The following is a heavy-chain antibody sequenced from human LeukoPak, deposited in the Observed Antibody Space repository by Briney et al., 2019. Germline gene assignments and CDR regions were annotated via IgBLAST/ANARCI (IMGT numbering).Heavy chain of an antibody. CDR2: IYHSGST. V-gene: IGHV4-30-4*01. CDR1: GGSISSGDYY. D-gene: IGHD3-22*01. Sequence: SETLSLTCTVSGGSISSGDYYWSWIRQHPGKGLEWIGFIYHSGSTYYNPSLRSRLTMSIDASKNQFSLKLSSVTAADTAIYYCASAVFYERSTYTSDAFDIWGQGTMVSVSS. J-gene: IGHJ3*02. CDR3: ASAVFYERSTYTSDAFDI.